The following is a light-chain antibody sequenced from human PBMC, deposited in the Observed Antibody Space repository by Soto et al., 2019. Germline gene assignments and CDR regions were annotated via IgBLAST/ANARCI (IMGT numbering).Light chain of an antibody. CDR1: HSFRCL. Sequence: VLTQSSVTLSXSPRERARRSYRPSHSFRCLLACYQQKXGHAPRLXPSDAYNRAHGSPPRFSGSGSATDFTRTISSLEPEDSAVYYRQQRHMWPITFGQGTRLEIK. J-gene: IGKJ5*01. V-gene: IGKV3-11*01. CDR3: QQRHMWPIT. CDR2: DAY.